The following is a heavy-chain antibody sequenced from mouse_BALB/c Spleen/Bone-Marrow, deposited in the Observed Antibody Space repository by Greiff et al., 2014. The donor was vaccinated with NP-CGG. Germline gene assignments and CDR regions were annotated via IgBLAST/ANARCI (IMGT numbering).Heavy chain of an antibody. V-gene: IGHV1-5*01. D-gene: IGHD4-1*01. J-gene: IGHJ3*01. CDR2: IYPGNNDA. CDR1: GYTFTNYW. Sequence: EVQFQQSGTVLARPGASLRMSCKASGYTFTNYWINWIKQRPGQGLEWIGAIYPGNNDAKYTQKFKAKAKLTAVTSTSTADMELSSLTNEDSAVYYCARNWDWVFAYWGQGTLVTVSA. CDR3: ARNWDWVFAY.